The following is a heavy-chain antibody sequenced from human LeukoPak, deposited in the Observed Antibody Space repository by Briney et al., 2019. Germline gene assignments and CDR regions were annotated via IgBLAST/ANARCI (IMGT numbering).Heavy chain of an antibody. CDR3: ARAGAAAGGGVDYYYYYYMDV. CDR2: FIPIFGIA. D-gene: IGHD6-13*01. CDR1: GGTSGTYA. Sequence: SVKVSCKAPGGTSGTYAFSWVRQALGQGLEWRGRFIPIFGIANYAQKFQGRVTITADKSTSTAYMELSSLRSEDTAVYYCARAGAAAGGGVDYYYYYYMDVWGKGTTVTVSS. J-gene: IGHJ6*03. V-gene: IGHV1-69*04.